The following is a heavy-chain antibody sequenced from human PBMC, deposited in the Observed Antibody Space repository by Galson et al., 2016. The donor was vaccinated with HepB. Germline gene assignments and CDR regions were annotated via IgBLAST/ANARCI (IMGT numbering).Heavy chain of an antibody. CDR2: INPSDSDI. V-gene: IGHV5-51*01. CDR3: ARRAYYGAFDALDV. Sequence: QSGAEVKKPGETLKISCQGSGDTFTTYWIGWVRHMPGKGLEWMGIINPSDSDIRYNPSFEGQVTISADKSISTAYLQWTSLKASDTAIYYCARRAYYGAFDALDVWGQGTVVTVS. D-gene: IGHD4-17*01. J-gene: IGHJ3*01. CDR1: GDTFTTYW.